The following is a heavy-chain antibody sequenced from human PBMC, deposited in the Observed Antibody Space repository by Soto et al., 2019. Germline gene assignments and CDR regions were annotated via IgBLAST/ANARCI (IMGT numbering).Heavy chain of an antibody. D-gene: IGHD3-3*01. CDR3: AREAPYYDFWSGAPFDP. Sequence: PVGSLRLSCAASGFTFSDYAMHWVRQAPGKGLEWVAVVSHDGRNTHYADSVKGRFTISRDSSKNTVSLEMTSLRAEDTAVYYCAREAPYYDFWSGAPFDPWGQGTLVTVSS. CDR1: GFTFSDYA. J-gene: IGHJ5*02. V-gene: IGHV3-30*03. CDR2: VSHDGRNT.